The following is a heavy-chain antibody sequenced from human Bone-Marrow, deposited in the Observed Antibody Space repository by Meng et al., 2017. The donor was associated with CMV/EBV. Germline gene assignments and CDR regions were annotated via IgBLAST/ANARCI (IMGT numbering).Heavy chain of an antibody. J-gene: IGHJ4*02. CDR3: ARQIVVVPAAIYRSGDFDY. CDR1: GYTFTSYA. V-gene: IGHV1-3*02. Sequence: ASVKVSCKASGYTFTSYAMHWVRQASGQRLEWMGWSNAGNGNTKYSQEFQGRVTITRDTSASTAYMELSSLRSEDTAVYYCARQIVVVPAAIYRSGDFDYWGQGTLVTVSS. D-gene: IGHD2-2*02. CDR2: SNAGNGNT.